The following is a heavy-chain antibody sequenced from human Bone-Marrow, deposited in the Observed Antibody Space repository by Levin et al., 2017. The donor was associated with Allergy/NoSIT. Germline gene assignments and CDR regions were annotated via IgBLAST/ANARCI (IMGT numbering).Heavy chain of an antibody. CDR2: VKTDGDNP. J-gene: IGHJ4*01. Sequence: QAGGSLRLSCAASAFSFSTSVMAWVRQAPGKGLEWVSSVKTDGDNPQYADSVRGRFSISRDDSQNTLYLQMNGLRAEDTALYFCTKGGHHYTPFENWGRGTLVTVSS. D-gene: IGHD3-22*01. CDR3: TKGGHHYTPFEN. V-gene: IGHV3-23*01. CDR1: AFSFSTSV.